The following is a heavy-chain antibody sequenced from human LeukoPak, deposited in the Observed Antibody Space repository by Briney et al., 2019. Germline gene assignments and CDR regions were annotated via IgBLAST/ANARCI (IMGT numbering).Heavy chain of an antibody. CDR1: GGSISSYY. CDR3: ARAALLWFGELSPNWFDP. D-gene: IGHD3-10*01. CDR2: IYYSGST. Sequence: SETLSLTCTVSGGSISSYYWSWIRQPPGKGLEWIGYIYYSGSTNYNPSLKSRVTISVDTSKKQFSLKLSSVTAADTAVYYCARAALLWFGELSPNWFDPWGQGTLVTVSS. V-gene: IGHV4-59*01. J-gene: IGHJ5*02.